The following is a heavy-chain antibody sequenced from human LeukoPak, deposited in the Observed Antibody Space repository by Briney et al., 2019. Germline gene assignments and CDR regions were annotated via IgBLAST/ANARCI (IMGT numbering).Heavy chain of an antibody. CDR1: GGSFRGYY. D-gene: IGHD2-8*01. CDR3: ARWYCSNNICFHMDV. J-gene: IGHJ6*03. V-gene: IGHV4-34*01. CDR2: IDQSGSS. Sequence: SETLSLTCAVYGGSFRGYYWSWIRQSPGKGLEWIGEIDQSGSSDYNPSLKSRVTISVDTSKNQFSLSLTSVTAADTALYYCARWYCSNNICFHMDVWGKGTTVTVFS.